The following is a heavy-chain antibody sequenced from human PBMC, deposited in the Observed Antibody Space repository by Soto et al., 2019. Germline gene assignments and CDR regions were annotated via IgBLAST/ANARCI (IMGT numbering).Heavy chain of an antibody. Sequence: SETLSLTCTVSGGSISSYYWSWIRQPPGKGLEWIGYIYYSGSTNYNPSLKSRVTISVDTSKNQFSLKLSSVTAADTAVYYCAGLRFLESYYYYGMDVWGQGTTVTVSS. CDR2: IYYSGST. CDR1: GGSISSYY. J-gene: IGHJ6*02. CDR3: AGLRFLESYYYYGMDV. D-gene: IGHD3-3*01. V-gene: IGHV4-59*01.